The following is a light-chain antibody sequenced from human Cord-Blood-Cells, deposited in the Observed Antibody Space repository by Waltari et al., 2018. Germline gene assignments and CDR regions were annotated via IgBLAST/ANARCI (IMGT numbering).Light chain of an antibody. CDR2: DVS. V-gene: IGLV2-11*01. CDR1: SSDVGGYNY. J-gene: IGLJ1*01. CDR3: CSYAGSYTYV. Sequence: QSALTQPRSVSGSPGQSVTISCTGTSSDVGGYNYVSWYQPHPGKAPKLMIYDVSKRPAGVPDRLSGSKSGNTASLTISGLQAEDEADYYCCSYAGSYTYVFGTGTKVTVL.